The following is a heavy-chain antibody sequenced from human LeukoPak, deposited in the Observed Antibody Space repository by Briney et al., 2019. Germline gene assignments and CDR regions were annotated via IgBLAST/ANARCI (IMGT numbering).Heavy chain of an antibody. J-gene: IGHJ4*02. CDR3: ARGRHFDSDGYYSAFYFDS. V-gene: IGHV1-2*02. CDR2: INPNSGDT. D-gene: IGHD3-22*01. CDR1: GYTFTGYY. Sequence: ASVKVSCKASGYTFTGYYMHWVRQAPGQGLEWMGWINPNSGDTNYVQKFQGRVTMTRDTSTNTAYMDLSRLTSDDTAVYFCARGRHFDSDGYYSAFYFDSWGQGNLLIVSS.